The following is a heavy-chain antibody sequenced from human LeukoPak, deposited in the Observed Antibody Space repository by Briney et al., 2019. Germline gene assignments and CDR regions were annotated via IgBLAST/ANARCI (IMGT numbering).Heavy chain of an antibody. J-gene: IGHJ5*02. CDR3: TIEPVP. CDR2: IYTSGGT. V-gene: IGHV4-4*07. Sequence: SETLSLTCTVSGGSMNSDYWSWVRHPAGKGLEWMGRIYTSGGTRRIYTSGGTSYNPSLKRRATMSLNTTKNQLSLKLKSVTAADTAVYYCTIEPVPWGQGTLDTVSS. CDR1: GGSMNSDY.